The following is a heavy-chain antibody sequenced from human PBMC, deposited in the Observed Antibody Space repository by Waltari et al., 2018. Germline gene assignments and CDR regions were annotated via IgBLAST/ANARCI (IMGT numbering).Heavy chain of an antibody. V-gene: IGHV4-59*11. J-gene: IGHJ4*02. CDR3: GRIREWSAPIPYYFDY. Sequence: QVQLQESGPGLVKPSETLSLTCTVSGGSISSQYWSWIRQPPGKGLEWIGYVYYTGSTNYNPSLKSRVTISVDTSKSQFSLKLTSVTAADTAVYYCGRIREWSAPIPYYFDYWGQGTLVTVSS. D-gene: IGHD3-3*01. CDR2: VYYTGST. CDR1: GGSISSQY.